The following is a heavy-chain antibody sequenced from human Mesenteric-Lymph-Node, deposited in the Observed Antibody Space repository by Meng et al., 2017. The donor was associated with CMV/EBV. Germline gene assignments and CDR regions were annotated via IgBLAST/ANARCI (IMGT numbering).Heavy chain of an antibody. J-gene: IGHJ6*02. V-gene: IGHV4-31*03. CDR2: IYYSGST. Sequence: SETLSLTCTVSNGSISSGANYWSWVRQHPGTGLEWIGYIYYSGSTYYNPSLKSRMTISVDTSKNQFSLGLSSVTAADTAVYYCAREDKRVPTATSYYYGMDVWGQGTTVTVSS. D-gene: IGHD2-15*01. CDR1: NGSISSGANY. CDR3: AREDKRVPTATSYYYGMDV.